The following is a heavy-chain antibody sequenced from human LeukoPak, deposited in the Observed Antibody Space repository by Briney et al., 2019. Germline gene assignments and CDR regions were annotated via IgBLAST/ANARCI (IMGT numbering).Heavy chain of an antibody. CDR3: AKDRSHWLVAGFDY. CDR2: ITGNGGST. V-gene: IGHV3-23*01. CDR1: GFTFDSYA. J-gene: IGHJ4*02. Sequence: GGSLRLSCAASGFTFDSYAMTWVRQAPGKGLEWVSGITGNGGSTYYADSVKGRFTISRDNSKNTLYLLMNSLRVEGTAVYYYAKDRSHWLVAGFDYWGQGTQVTVSS. D-gene: IGHD6-19*01.